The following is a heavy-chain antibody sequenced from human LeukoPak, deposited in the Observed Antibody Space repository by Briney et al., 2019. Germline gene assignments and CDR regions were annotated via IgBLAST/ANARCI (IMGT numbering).Heavy chain of an antibody. CDR1: GFTFSSYW. Sequence: GGSLRLSCAASGFTFSSYWMHWVRQAPGKGLVWVSRINSDGSSTSYADSVKGRFTISRDNAKNTLYLQMNSLRAEDTAVYYCARGVQGGYAQYYFDYWGQGTLVTVSS. J-gene: IGHJ4*02. V-gene: IGHV3-74*01. CDR2: INSDGSST. D-gene: IGHD5-12*01. CDR3: ARGVQGGYAQYYFDY.